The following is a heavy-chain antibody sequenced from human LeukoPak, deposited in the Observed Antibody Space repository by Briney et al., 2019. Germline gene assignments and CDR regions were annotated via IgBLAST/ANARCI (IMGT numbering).Heavy chain of an antibody. Sequence: GASVEVSCKASGYTFTSYAMHWVRQAPGQRLEWMGWINAGNGNTKYSQKFQGRVTITRDTSASTAYMELSSLRSEDTAVYYCARSIAARPSVRDFDYWGQGTLVTVSS. CDR2: INAGNGNT. CDR3: ARSIAARPSVRDFDY. J-gene: IGHJ4*02. V-gene: IGHV1-3*01. CDR1: GYTFTSYA. D-gene: IGHD6-6*01.